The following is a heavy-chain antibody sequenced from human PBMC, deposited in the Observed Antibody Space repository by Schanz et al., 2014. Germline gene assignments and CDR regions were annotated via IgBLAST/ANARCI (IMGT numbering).Heavy chain of an antibody. V-gene: IGHV3-7*01. CDR1: GITFSDYA. J-gene: IGHJ4*02. CDR3: TRDRAYHSFDY. CDR2: IKEDGSQK. Sequence: EVQLVESGGGLVQPGGSLRLSCAASGITFSDYAMSWVRQAPGKGLEWVATIKEDGSQKYYLDSVKGRFTISRDNARNSLYLQMTSLRAEDTALYYCTRDRAYHSFDYWGQGTLVTVSS. D-gene: IGHD1-26*01.